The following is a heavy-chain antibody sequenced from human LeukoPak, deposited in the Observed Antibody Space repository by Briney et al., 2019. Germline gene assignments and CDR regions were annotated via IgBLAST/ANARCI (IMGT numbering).Heavy chain of an antibody. CDR3: ASPGDSIRRAAASNAFDI. V-gene: IGHV1-46*01. Sequence: ASVTVSCTASGYTFTSYYMYWVRQSPGQGLEWMGIINPSGGSTSYAQKFQGRVTMTRDTSTSTVYMELSSLRSEDTAVYYCASPGDSIRRAAASNAFDIWGQGTMVTVSS. CDR1: GYTFTSYY. J-gene: IGHJ3*02. D-gene: IGHD4-11*01. CDR2: INPSGGST.